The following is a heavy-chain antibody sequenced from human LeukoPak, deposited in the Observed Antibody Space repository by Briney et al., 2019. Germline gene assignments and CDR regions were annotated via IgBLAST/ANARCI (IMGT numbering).Heavy chain of an antibody. Sequence: SGPTLVKPTQTLTLTCTFSGFSLSTSGVGVGWIRQPPGKALEWLALIYWNDDKRYSPSLKSRLTITKDTSKNQVVLTMTNMDPVDTATYYCAHRQVFGVVRAFDIWGQGTMVTVSS. V-gene: IGHV2-5*01. CDR2: IYWNDDK. D-gene: IGHD3-3*01. CDR3: AHRQVFGVVRAFDI. J-gene: IGHJ3*02. CDR1: GFSLSTSGVG.